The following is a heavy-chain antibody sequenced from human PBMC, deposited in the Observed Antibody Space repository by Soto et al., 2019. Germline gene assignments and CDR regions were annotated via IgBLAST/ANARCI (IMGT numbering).Heavy chain of an antibody. D-gene: IGHD2-21*01. CDR1: GGSISSGGYY. V-gene: IGHV4-31*03. CDR2: IYYSGST. CDR3: ARDVYSTYYYGMDV. Sequence: SETLSLTCTVSGGSISSGGYYWSWIRQHPGKGLEWIGYIYYSGSTYYNPSLKSRVTISVDTSKNQFSLKLSSVTAADTAVYYCARDVYSTYYYGMDVWGQGTTVTVSS. J-gene: IGHJ6*02.